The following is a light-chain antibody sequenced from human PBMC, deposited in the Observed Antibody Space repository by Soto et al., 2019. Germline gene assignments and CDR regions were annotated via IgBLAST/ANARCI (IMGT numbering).Light chain of an antibody. CDR3: QQRSNWPPWT. Sequence: EIVLTQSPVTLSLSPGERATLSCRASQSVSSYLAWYQQKPGQAPRLLIYDASNRATGIPARFSGSGSGTAFTLTISSLEPEDFAVYYCQQRSNWPPWTFGQGTKVEIK. CDR2: DAS. CDR1: QSVSSY. J-gene: IGKJ1*01. V-gene: IGKV3-11*01.